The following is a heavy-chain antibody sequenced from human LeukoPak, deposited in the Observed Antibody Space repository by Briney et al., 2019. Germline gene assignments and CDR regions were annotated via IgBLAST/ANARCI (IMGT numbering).Heavy chain of an antibody. CDR1: GFTFGNYA. CDR2: TSPRGGRT. V-gene: IGHV3-23*01. CDR3: ATQFRYGSAAGPLDY. D-gene: IGHD3-10*01. J-gene: IGHJ4*02. Sequence: PAGSLRLSCSASGFTFGNYALNWVRQPPGKGLEWVSNTSPRGGRTDYADSMKGRLTICRDNFKNILYLQMNSLSAEDTALFYCATQFRYGSAAGPLDYWGQGTLVTVSS.